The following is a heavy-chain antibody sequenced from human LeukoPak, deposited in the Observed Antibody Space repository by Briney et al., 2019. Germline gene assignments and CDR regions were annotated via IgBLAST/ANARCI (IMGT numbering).Heavy chain of an antibody. Sequence: SETLSLTCAVYGVSFSGYYWSWIRQPPGKGLEWVGEINHSGSTNYNPSLKSRVTISVDTSKKKFSLKLSSVTAADPAVDYCARGRRDILTGYYGYWGQGTLVTVSS. CDR1: GVSFSGYY. J-gene: IGHJ4*02. CDR3: ARGRRDILTGYYGY. CDR2: INHSGST. V-gene: IGHV4-34*01. D-gene: IGHD3-9*01.